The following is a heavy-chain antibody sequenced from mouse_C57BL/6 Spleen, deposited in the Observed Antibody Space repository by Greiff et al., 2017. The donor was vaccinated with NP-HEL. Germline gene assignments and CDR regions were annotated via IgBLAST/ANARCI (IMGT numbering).Heavy chain of an antibody. CDR3: ARVTTVVATDWYFDV. D-gene: IGHD1-1*01. V-gene: IGHV1-50*01. Sequence: QVQLQQPGAELVKPGASVKLSCKASGYTFTSYWMQWVKQRPGQGLEWIGEIDPSDSYTNYNQKFKGTATLTVDTSSSTAYMQLSSLTSEDSAVYYCARVTTVVATDWYFDVWGTGTTVTVSS. CDR1: GYTFTSYW. CDR2: IDPSDSYT. J-gene: IGHJ1*03.